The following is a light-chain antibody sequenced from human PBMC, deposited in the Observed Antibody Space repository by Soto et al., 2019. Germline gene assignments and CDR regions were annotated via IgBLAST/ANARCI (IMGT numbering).Light chain of an antibody. V-gene: IGKV3-20*01. J-gene: IGKJ5*01. Sequence: EIVLTQSPASLSVSPGERATLSCRASQSVRSKVAWYQQKPGQAPSLVIYGESRRATGIPDRFSGSGSGTDFTLAIRRLEPEDSAVYYCQQYGGSPSITFGQGTRLEIK. CDR1: QSVRSK. CDR3: QQYGGSPSIT. CDR2: GES.